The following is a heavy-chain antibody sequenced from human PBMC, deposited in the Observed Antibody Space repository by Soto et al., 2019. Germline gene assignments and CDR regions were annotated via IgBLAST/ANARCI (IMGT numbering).Heavy chain of an antibody. V-gene: IGHV3-53*01. CDR3: ARVDYGDYCWYFDL. CDR1: GFTVTNKY. J-gene: IGHJ2*01. Sequence: EVQLVESGGNLIQPGGSLRLSCAASGFTVTNKYMTWVRQAPGKGLEWVSLIYSGGATSYADSVKGRFTISRDNSKDILYLQVNSLRAEDTAVYYCARVDYGDYCWYFDLWGRGTLVTVSS. D-gene: IGHD4-17*01. CDR2: IYSGGAT.